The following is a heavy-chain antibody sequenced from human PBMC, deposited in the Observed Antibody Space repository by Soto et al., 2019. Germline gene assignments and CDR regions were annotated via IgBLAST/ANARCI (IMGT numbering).Heavy chain of an antibody. CDR1: GFTFSSYG. Sequence: QVQLVESGGGVVQPGRSLRLSCAASGFTFSSYGMHWVRQAPGKGLEWVAVMWYDGSNKYYADSVKGRFTISRDNSKNTLYLLMNSLRAEDTAVYYCAKEFWSGPFDYWGQGTLVTVSS. CDR3: AKEFWSGPFDY. J-gene: IGHJ4*02. D-gene: IGHD3-3*01. V-gene: IGHV3-33*06. CDR2: MWYDGSNK.